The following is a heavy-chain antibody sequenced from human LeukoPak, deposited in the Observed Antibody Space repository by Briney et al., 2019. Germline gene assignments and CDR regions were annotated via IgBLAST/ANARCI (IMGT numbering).Heavy chain of an antibody. CDR1: GFTFSSYS. V-gene: IGHV3-21*01. CDR3: ARGVMITFGGVITPSDY. D-gene: IGHD3-16*02. CDR2: ISSSSSYI. J-gene: IGHJ4*02. Sequence: PGGSLRLSCAASGFTFSSYSMTWVRQAPGKGLEWVSSISSSSSYISYADSVKGRFTISRDNAKNSLYLQMNSLRAEDTAVYYCARGVMITFGGVITPSDYWGQGTLVTVSS.